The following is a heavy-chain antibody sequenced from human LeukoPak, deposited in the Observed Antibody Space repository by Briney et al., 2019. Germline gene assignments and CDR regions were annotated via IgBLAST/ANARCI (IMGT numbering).Heavy chain of an antibody. V-gene: IGHV3-64*01. CDR2: ISSNGGST. CDR1: GFTFSSYA. D-gene: IGHD3-3*01. CDR3: ATHTDQYDFWSGFYYMDV. Sequence: EGSLRLSCAASGFTFSSYAMHWVRQAPGKGLEYVSAISSNGGSTYYANSVKGRFTISRDNSKNTLYLQMGSLRAEDMAVYYCATHTDQYDFWSGFYYMDVWGKGTTVTVSS. J-gene: IGHJ6*03.